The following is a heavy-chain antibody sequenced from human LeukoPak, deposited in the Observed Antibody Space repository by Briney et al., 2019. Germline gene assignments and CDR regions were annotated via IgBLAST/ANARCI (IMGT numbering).Heavy chain of an antibody. Sequence: GSLRLSFAASGFTFSSYSMNWVRQAPGKGLEWVSSISSSSSYIYYADSVKGRFTISRDNAKNSLYLQMNSLRAEDTAVYYCARGGGVVLMVYPDAFDIWGQGTMVTVSS. J-gene: IGHJ3*02. CDR3: ARGGGVVLMVYPDAFDI. V-gene: IGHV3-21*01. CDR2: ISSSSSYI. CDR1: GFTFSSYS. D-gene: IGHD2-8*01.